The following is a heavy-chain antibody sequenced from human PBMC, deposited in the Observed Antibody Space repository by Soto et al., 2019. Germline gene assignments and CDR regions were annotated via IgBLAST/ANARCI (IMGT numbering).Heavy chain of an antibody. D-gene: IGHD3-3*01. V-gene: IGHV4-31*03. CDR1: GGSISSGDYY. CDR3: GRWWSGSRGGFDP. Sequence: QVQLQESGPGLVKPSQTLSLTCTVSGGSISSGDYYWSWIRQHPGKGLEWIGYLYYSGSTYYNPSLKSRVTIAVDTSKNQFSLKLSSVSAAATSVYYCGRWWSGSRGGFDPWGQGTLVTVSS. CDR2: LYYSGST. J-gene: IGHJ5*02.